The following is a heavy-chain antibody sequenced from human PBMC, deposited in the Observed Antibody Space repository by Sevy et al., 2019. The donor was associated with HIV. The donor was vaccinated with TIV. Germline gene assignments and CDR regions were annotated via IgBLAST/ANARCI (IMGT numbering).Heavy chain of an antibody. D-gene: IGHD6-6*01. Sequence: ASVKVSCKASGYTFTSYGITWGRQAPGLGLEWMGWISAYNGNTNYAQKLQGRVTMTTDTSTSTAYMELRSLRSDDTAVYYCARDQARSSWFDPWGQGTLVTVSS. CDR3: ARDQARSSWFDP. J-gene: IGHJ5*02. CDR2: ISAYNGNT. CDR1: GYTFTSYG. V-gene: IGHV1-18*01.